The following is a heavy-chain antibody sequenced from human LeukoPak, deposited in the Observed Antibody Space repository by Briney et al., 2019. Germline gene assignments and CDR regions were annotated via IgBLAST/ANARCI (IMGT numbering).Heavy chain of an antibody. J-gene: IGHJ3*02. CDR2: IYTSGST. Sequence: PSETLSLTCTVSGGSISSGSYYWSWIRQPAGKGLEWIGRIYTSGSTNYNPSLKSRVTISVDTSKNQFSLKLSSVTAADTAVYYCARDSWGVAAAGTRDAFDIWGQGTMVTVSS. D-gene: IGHD6-13*01. CDR1: GGSISSGSYY. V-gene: IGHV4-61*02. CDR3: ARDSWGVAAAGTRDAFDI.